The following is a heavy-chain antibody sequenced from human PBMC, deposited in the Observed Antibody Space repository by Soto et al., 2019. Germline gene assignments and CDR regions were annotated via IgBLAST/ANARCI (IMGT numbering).Heavy chain of an antibody. CDR3: ARKVVISGSYYYFAY. CDR2: IYYSGST. Sequence: PSETLSLTCTVSGGSISSYYWSWIRQPPGKGLEWIGYIYYSGSTNYNPSLKSRVTISVDTSKNQFSLKLSSVTAADTAVYYCARKVVISGSYYYFAYWGQGTLVTVSS. CDR1: GGSISSYY. J-gene: IGHJ4*02. V-gene: IGHV4-59*01. D-gene: IGHD1-26*01.